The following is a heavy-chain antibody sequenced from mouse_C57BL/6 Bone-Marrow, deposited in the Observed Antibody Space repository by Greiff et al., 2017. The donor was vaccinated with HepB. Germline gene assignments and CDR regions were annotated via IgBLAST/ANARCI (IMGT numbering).Heavy chain of an antibody. CDR1: GYTFTSYW. D-gene: IGHD4-1*02. Sequence: VQLQQPGAELVKPGASVKLSCKASGYTFTSYWMHWVKQRPGQGLEWIGMIHPNSGSTNYNEKFKSKTTLTVDKSSSTAYMQLSSLTSEDSAVYYCAGQLGRYFDYWGQGTTLTVSS. J-gene: IGHJ2*01. V-gene: IGHV1-64*01. CDR2: IHPNSGST. CDR3: AGQLGRYFDY.